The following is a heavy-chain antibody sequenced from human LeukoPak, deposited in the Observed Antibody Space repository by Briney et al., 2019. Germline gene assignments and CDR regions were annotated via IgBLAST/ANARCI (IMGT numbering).Heavy chain of an antibody. J-gene: IGHJ4*02. CDR3: ARDRYYYDSSGIIY. CDR2: IYSGGST. Sequence: GGSLRLSCVASGFTVSSNYMSRVRQAPGKGLEWVSVIYSGGSTYYADSVKGRFTISRDNSKNTLYLQMNSLRAEDTAVYYCARDRYYYDSSGIIYWGQGTLVTVSS. V-gene: IGHV3-53*01. D-gene: IGHD3-22*01. CDR1: GFTVSSNY.